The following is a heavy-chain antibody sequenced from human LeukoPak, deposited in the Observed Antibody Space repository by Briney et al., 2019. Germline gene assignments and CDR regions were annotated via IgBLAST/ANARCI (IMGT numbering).Heavy chain of an antibody. Sequence: ASVKVSCKASGYTFTRYFMHWVRQAPGQGLEWMGWINPNSGGTSYLQNFQGRVTMTRDTSISTAYMDLSRLRSDDTAVYSCARGRPGDYFDYWGQGTLVTVSS. D-gene: IGHD6-25*01. J-gene: IGHJ4*02. V-gene: IGHV1-2*02. CDR2: INPNSGGT. CDR1: GYTFTRYF. CDR3: ARGRPGDYFDY.